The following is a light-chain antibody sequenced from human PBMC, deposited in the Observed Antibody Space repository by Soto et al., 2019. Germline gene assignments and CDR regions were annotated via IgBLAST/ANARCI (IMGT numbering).Light chain of an antibody. CDR2: VAS. Sequence: EIVLTQSPGTLSLSAGERATLSCRASQSVSNNSLAWYQQRLGQAPRLLIHVASIRATGIPDRFSGSGSGTDSALTISRLEPEEFAVYYSQQYGSSPYAFGQGNKVEIK. CDR1: QSVSNNS. V-gene: IGKV3-20*01. CDR3: QQYGSSPYA. J-gene: IGKJ2*01.